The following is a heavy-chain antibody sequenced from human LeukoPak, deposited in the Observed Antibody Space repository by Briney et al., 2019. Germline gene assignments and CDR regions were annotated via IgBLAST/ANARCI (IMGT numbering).Heavy chain of an antibody. Sequence: GASVKVSCEASGYTFTSYGISWVRQAPGQGLEWMGWISAHNGNTNYAQKLQGRVTMTTDTSTSTAYMELRSLRSDDTAVYYCARDPRPGLLWFGESPNWFDPWGQGTLVTVSS. CDR2: ISAHNGNT. CDR1: GYTFTSYG. CDR3: ARDPRPGLLWFGESPNWFDP. D-gene: IGHD3-10*01. J-gene: IGHJ5*02. V-gene: IGHV1-18*01.